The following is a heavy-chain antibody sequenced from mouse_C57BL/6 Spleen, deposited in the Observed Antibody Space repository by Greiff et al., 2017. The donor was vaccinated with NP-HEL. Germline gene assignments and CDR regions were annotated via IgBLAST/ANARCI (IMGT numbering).Heavy chain of an antibody. D-gene: IGHD1-1*01. Sequence: EVQLVESGGGLVKPGGSLKLSCAASGFTFSSYAMSWVRQTPEKRLEWVATISDGGSYTYYPDNVKGRFTISRDNAKNNLYLQMSHLKSEDTAMYYCARERDYYGSSPFAYWGQGTLVTVSA. J-gene: IGHJ3*01. CDR2: ISDGGSYT. CDR1: GFTFSSYA. CDR3: ARERDYYGSSPFAY. V-gene: IGHV5-4*01.